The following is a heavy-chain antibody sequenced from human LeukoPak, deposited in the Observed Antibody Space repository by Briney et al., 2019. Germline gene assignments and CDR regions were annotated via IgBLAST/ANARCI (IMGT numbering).Heavy chain of an antibody. J-gene: IGHJ3*02. CDR3: AKDFSGYEPAGAFDI. CDR2: ISYDGSNK. V-gene: IGHV3-30*04. Sequence: HSGRSLRLSCAASGFTFSSYAMHWVRQAPGKGLEWVAVISYDGSNKYYADSVKGRFTISRDNSKNTLYLQMNSLRAEDTAVYYCAKDFSGYEPAGAFDIWGQGTMVTVSS. CDR1: GFTFSSYA. D-gene: IGHD5-12*01.